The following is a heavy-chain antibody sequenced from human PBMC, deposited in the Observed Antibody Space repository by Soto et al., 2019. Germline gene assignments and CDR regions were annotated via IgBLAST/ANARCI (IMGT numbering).Heavy chain of an antibody. Sequence: ASVKVSCKASGYTFTSYGISWVRHAPGQGLEWMGWISAYNGNTNYAQKLQGRVTMTTDTSTSTAYMELRSLRSDDTAVYYCARGPYYYVSGSYLPQMSDAFDIWG. CDR3: ARGPYYYVSGSYLPQMSDAFDI. D-gene: IGHD3-10*01. V-gene: IGHV1-18*01. J-gene: IGHJ3*02. CDR2: ISAYNGNT. CDR1: GYTFTSYG.